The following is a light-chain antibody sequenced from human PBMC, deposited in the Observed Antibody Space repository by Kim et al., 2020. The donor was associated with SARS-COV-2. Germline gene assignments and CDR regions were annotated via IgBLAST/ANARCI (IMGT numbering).Light chain of an antibody. Sequence: SVKLTCTLSSGQSSYAIAWHQQQTEKGPRYLMKLNSDGSHSKGDGIPDRFSGSSSGAERYLTISSLQSEDEADYYCQTWGTGIVVFGGGTQLTVL. CDR1: SGQSSYA. CDR2: LNSDGSH. J-gene: IGLJ2*01. CDR3: QTWGTGIVV. V-gene: IGLV4-69*01.